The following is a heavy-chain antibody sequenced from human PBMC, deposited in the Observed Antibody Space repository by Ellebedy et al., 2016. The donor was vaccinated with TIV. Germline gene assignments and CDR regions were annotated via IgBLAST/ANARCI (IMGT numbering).Heavy chain of an antibody. D-gene: IGHD6-19*01. V-gene: IGHV1-24*01. J-gene: IGHJ6*02. CDR2: FDPEDGET. CDR1: GYTLTELS. Sequence: ASVKVSCXVSGYTLTELSMHWVRQAPGKGLEWMGGFDPEDGETIYAQKFQGRVTMTEDTSTDTAYMELSSLRSEDTAVYYCATSIAVAGGYYYGMDVWGQGTTVTVSS. CDR3: ATSIAVAGGYYYGMDV.